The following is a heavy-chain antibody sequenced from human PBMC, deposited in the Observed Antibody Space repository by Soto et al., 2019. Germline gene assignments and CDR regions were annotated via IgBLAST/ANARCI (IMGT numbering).Heavy chain of an antibody. CDR3: TTDGPDIVVPPPASVDF. Sequence: EVQLLESGGGLVEPGGSLRLSCEASGLIFNNAWMNWVRQAPGKGLEWVGRIKSKADGGTTDYAAPVKGRFTISRDDSRDTLYLQMNGLKIEDTALYFCTTDGPDIVVPPPASVDFWGPGTLVTVSP. CDR1: GLIFNNAW. J-gene: IGHJ4*02. V-gene: IGHV3-15*07. D-gene: IGHD2-15*01. CDR2: IKSKADGGTT.